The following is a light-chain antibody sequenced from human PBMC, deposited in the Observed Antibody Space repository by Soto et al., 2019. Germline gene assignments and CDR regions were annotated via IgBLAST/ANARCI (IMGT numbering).Light chain of an antibody. Sequence: QSALTQPASVSGSPGQSITISCTGTSSDVGGYNHVAWYQQYPGKAPKLIIFEVSDRPSGVSSRFSGSKSGNTASLSISGLQPEDEAYYYCISYKRGATLVFGGGTQLTVL. J-gene: IGLJ2*01. CDR3: ISYKRGATLV. V-gene: IGLV2-14*01. CDR2: EVS. CDR1: SSDVGGYNH.